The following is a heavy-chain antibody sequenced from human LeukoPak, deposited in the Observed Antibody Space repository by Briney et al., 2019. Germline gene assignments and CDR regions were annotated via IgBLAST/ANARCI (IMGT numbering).Heavy chain of an antibody. Sequence: SETLSLTCTVSGGSISSYYWSWIRQPAGKGLEWIGHIYTSGSTNYNPSLKSRVTMSVDTSKNQFSLKLSSVTAADTAVYYCARGILTGYSNNWFDPWGQGTLVTVSS. CDR3: ARGILTGYSNNWFDP. CDR2: IYTSGST. V-gene: IGHV4-4*07. J-gene: IGHJ5*02. D-gene: IGHD3-9*01. CDR1: GGSISSYY.